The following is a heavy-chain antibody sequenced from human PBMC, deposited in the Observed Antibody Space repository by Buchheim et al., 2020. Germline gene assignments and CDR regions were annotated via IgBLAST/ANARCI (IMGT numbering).Heavy chain of an antibody. CDR2: ISSSGSSI. V-gene: IGHV3-48*03. J-gene: IGHJ6*02. D-gene: IGHD3-10*01. CDR1: GFTFSIYE. Sequence: EVQLVESGGGLVQPGGSLRLSCAASGFTFSIYEMNWVRQAPGKGLEWVSYISSSGSSIFYADSVKGRFTITRDNGKNSPYLQMNSLRAEDTAVYYCARGYNYYGMDVWGQGTT. CDR3: ARGYNYYGMDV.